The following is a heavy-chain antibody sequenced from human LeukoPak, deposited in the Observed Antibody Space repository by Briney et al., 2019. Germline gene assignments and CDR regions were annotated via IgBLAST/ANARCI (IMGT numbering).Heavy chain of an antibody. CDR1: GFTFRSSV. CDR2: IRFDGSNK. Sequence: PGWTLRLSCVASGFTFRSSVMHWVRQAPGMGEEGGAFIRFDGSNKYYAGSVKGGFTISRDNSKTTLYLQMNSLRAESAAVYYCAKDYDFWSGYYSPTRGYFDYWGQGTLVTVSS. D-gene: IGHD3-3*01. CDR3: AKDYDFWSGYYSPTRGYFDY. V-gene: IGHV3-30*02. J-gene: IGHJ4*02.